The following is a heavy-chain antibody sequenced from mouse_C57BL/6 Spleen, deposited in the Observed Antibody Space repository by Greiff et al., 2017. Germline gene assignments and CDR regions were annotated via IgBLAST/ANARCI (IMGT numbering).Heavy chain of an antibody. D-gene: IGHD1-1*01. Sequence: QVQLKESGPELVKPGASVKISCKASGYAFSSSWMNWVKQRPGKGLEWIGRIYPGDGDTNYNGKFKGKATLTADKSSSPAYMQLSSLTSEDSAVYVCARDYYDSNYLDYWGQGTTLTVSA. CDR1: GYAFSSSW. J-gene: IGHJ2*01. CDR3: ARDYYDSNYLDY. V-gene: IGHV1-82*01. CDR2: IYPGDGDT.